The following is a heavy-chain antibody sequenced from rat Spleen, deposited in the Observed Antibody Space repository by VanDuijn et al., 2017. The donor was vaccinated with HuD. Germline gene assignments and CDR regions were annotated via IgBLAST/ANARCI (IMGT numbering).Heavy chain of an antibody. CDR2: IRHDGSST. CDR1: GFTFSNYD. CDR3: ARPLTTEGPFAY. Sequence: EVQLVESGGGLVQPGRSMKLSCAASGFTFSNYDMAWVRQAPKKGLEWVASIRHDGSSTDYGDSVKGRFTISRDNAKSTLYLQMDSLRSEDTATYYCARPLTTEGPFAYWGQGVMVTVSS. J-gene: IGHJ2*01. D-gene: IGHD1-11*01. V-gene: IGHV5-7*01.